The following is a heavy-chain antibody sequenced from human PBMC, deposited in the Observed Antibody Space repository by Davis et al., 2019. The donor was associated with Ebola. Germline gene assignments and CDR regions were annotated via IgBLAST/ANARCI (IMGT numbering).Heavy chain of an antibody. D-gene: IGHD3-22*01. Sequence: GESLNISCKGSGYSFTSYWLGWVRQMPGKGLEWMGIIYPGDSDPRYSPSFQGQVTISADKSISTAYLQWSSLKASDTAIYYCARTLSSGYRDRFDIWGQGTMVTVSS. CDR3: ARTLSSGYRDRFDI. V-gene: IGHV5-51*01. CDR1: GYSFTSYW. CDR2: IYPGDSDP. J-gene: IGHJ3*02.